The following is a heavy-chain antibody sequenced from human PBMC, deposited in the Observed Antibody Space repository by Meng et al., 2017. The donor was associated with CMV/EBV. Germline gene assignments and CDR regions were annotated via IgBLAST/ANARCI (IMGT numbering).Heavy chain of an antibody. J-gene: IGHJ4*02. CDR1: GFTFSYYW. Sequence: GESLKISCAAAGFTFSYYWMSWVRQAPGKGLEWVAIINKDGSGQYYMDPVKGRFTISRDNGKNSLYLQMNSRRVGDTAVYHCARDGGGLSGLWSGYDHWGQGALVTVSS. D-gene: IGHD3-3*01. CDR2: INKDGSGQ. V-gene: IGHV3-7*01. CDR3: ARDGGGLSGLWSGYDH.